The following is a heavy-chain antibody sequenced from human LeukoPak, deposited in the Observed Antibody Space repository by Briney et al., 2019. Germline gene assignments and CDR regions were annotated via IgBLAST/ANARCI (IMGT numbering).Heavy chain of an antibody. V-gene: IGHV1-2*02. J-gene: IGHJ4*02. CDR3: ARVGGYYDSSGYYYG. CDR1: GYTFTGYY. CDR2: INPNSGDT. D-gene: IGHD3-22*01. Sequence: ASVKVSCKASGYTFTGYYIHWVRLAPGQGLEWMGWINPNSGDTNSAQKFQGRVTMTRDTSISTAYMELSRLRSDDTAVYYCARVGGYYDSSGYYYGWGQGTLVTVSS.